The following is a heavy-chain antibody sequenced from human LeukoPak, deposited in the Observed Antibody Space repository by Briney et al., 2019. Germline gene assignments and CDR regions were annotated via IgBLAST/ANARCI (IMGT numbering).Heavy chain of an antibody. CDR2: ISSGGSSI. Sequence: KPGGSLRLSCAASGFTFRDSYMTWIRQAPGKGLGWLSYISSGGSSIYYADSVKGRFTISRDNAKSSLYLQMNSLRAEDTAVYYCAREEGIDCGGDCYFDSWGQGTLVTVSS. D-gene: IGHD2-21*01. V-gene: IGHV3-11*04. CDR3: AREEGIDCGGDCYFDS. CDR1: GFTFRDSY. J-gene: IGHJ4*02.